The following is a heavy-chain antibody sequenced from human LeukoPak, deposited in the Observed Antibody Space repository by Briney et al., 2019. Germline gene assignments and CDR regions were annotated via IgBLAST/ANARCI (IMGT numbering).Heavy chain of an antibody. CDR3: ARDSGSYYYYYMDV. J-gene: IGHJ6*03. V-gene: IGHV1-69*13. Sequence: ASVKVSCKASGGTFSSYAISWVRQAPGQGLEWMGGIIPIFGTANYAQKFQGRVTITADESTSTAYMELRSLRSDDTAVYYCARDSGSYYYYYMDVWGKGTTVTVSS. CDR2: IIPIFGTA. D-gene: IGHD1-26*01. CDR1: GGTFSSYA.